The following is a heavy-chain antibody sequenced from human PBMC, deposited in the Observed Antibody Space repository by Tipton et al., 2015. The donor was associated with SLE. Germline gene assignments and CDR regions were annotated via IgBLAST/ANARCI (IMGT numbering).Heavy chain of an antibody. V-gene: IGHV4-30-2*01. Sequence: LRLSCAVSGDSINSGDYSWSWIRQPPGKGLEWIGYIFRSGNACYNPPLNSRVTISLDMSRNQFSLRLKSVTAADTALYYCVRGEADVFHIWGQGTVVSVSS. CDR2: IFRSGNA. CDR3: VRGEADVFHI. J-gene: IGHJ3*02. CDR1: GDSINSGDYS.